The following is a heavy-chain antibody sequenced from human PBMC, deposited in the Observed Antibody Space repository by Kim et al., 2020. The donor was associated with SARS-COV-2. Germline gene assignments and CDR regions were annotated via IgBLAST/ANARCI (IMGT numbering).Heavy chain of an antibody. CDR1: GGSFSGYY. CDR2: INHSGST. V-gene: IGHV4-34*01. Sequence: SETLSLTCAVYGGSFSGYYWSWIRQPPGKGLEWIGEINHSGSTNYNPSLKSRVTISVDTSKNQFSLKLSSVTAADTAVYYCARGVRRLHPFDYWGQGTLVTVSS. CDR3: ARGVRRLHPFDY. D-gene: IGHD4-4*01. J-gene: IGHJ4*02.